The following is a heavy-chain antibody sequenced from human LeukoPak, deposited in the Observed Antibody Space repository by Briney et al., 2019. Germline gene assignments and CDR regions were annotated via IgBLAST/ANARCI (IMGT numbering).Heavy chain of an antibody. Sequence: SETLSLTCAVSGGSISSSNWWRWVRQPPGKGLELSVEIYHSGSTNYNPSRKSRVTISVDTSKNQFSLKLSSVTAADTAVYYCARHLWGGIRKYPLDYWGQGTLVTVSS. J-gene: IGHJ4*02. V-gene: IGHV4-4*02. D-gene: IGHD3-16*01. CDR3: ARHLWGGIRKYPLDY. CDR2: IYHSGST. CDR1: GGSISSSNW.